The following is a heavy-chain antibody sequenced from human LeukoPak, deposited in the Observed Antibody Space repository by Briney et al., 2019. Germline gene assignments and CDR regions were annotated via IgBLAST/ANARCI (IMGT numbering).Heavy chain of an antibody. J-gene: IGHJ4*02. Sequence: PSETLSLTCAVYGGSFSGYYWSWIRQPPGKGLEWIGEINHSGSTNYNPSLKSRVTISVDTSKNQFSLKLSSVTAADTAVYYCARGRYSGGWYGEYYFDYWGQGTLVTVSS. CDR3: ARGRYSGGWYGEYYFDY. CDR1: GGSFSGYY. V-gene: IGHV4-34*01. CDR2: INHSGST. D-gene: IGHD6-19*01.